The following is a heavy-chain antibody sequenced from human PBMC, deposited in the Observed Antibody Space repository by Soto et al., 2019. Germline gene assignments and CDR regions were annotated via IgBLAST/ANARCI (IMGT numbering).Heavy chain of an antibody. CDR3: ARTYYGSGSYYNGYFDP. Sequence: SETLSLTCAVSGGSISSSNWWSWVRQPPGKGLEWIGEIYHSGSTNHNPSLKSRVTISVDKSKNQFSLKLSSVTAADTAVYYWARTYYGSGSYYNGYFDPWGQGTLVTVSS. CDR2: IYHSGST. V-gene: IGHV4-4*02. CDR1: GGSISSSNW. J-gene: IGHJ5*02. D-gene: IGHD3-10*01.